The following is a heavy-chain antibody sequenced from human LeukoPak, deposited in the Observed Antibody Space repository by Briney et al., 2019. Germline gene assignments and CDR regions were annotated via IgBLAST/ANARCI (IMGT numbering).Heavy chain of an antibody. CDR1: GGSISSGSYY. J-gene: IGHJ4*02. CDR3: ARLGDSSGWSRAQYYFDY. Sequence: SETLSLTCTVSGGSISSGSYYWSWIRQPAGKGLEWIGRIYTSGSTNYNPSLKSRVTISVDTSKNQFSLKLSSVTAADTAVYYCARLGDSSGWSRAQYYFDYWGQGTLVTVSS. V-gene: IGHV4-61*02. D-gene: IGHD6-19*01. CDR2: IYTSGST.